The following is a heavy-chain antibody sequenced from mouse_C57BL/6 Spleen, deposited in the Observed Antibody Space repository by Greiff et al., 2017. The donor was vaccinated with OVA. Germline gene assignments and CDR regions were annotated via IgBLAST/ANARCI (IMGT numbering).Heavy chain of an antibody. Sequence: QVQLQQSGAELARPGASVKLSCKASGYTFTSYGISWVKQRTGQGLEWIGEIYPRSGNTYYNEKFKGKATLTAEKSSSTAYMELRSLTSEDSAVYFCARLITTVVAKDFDYWGQGTTLTVSS. CDR2: IYPRSGNT. V-gene: IGHV1-81*01. CDR1: GYTFTSYG. D-gene: IGHD1-1*01. J-gene: IGHJ2*01. CDR3: ARLITTVVAKDFDY.